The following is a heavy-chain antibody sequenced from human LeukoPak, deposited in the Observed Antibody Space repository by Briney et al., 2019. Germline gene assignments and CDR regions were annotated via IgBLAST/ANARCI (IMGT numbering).Heavy chain of an antibody. CDR3: AVGEQLVPDY. V-gene: IGHV4-39*07. CDR1: GGSISSSSYY. CDR2: IYYSGST. Sequence: SETLSLTCTVSGGSISSSSYYWGWIRQPPGKGLEWIGSIYYSGSTYYNPSLKSRVTISVDTSKNQFSLKLSSVTAADTAVCYCAVGEQLVPDYWGQGTLVTVSS. J-gene: IGHJ4*02. D-gene: IGHD6-13*01.